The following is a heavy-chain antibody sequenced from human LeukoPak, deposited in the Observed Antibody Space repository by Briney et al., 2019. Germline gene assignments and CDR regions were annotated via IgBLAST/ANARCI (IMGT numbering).Heavy chain of an antibody. CDR3: ARVAAAVPDQ. CDR2: IKQDGSEK. Sequence: GGSLRLSCAASGFTFTTYWMSWVRQAPGKGLEWVANIKQDGSEKYYMDSVKGRFTISRDNAKNSLYLQMSSLRAEDTAVYYCARVAAAVPDQWGQGTLVTVSS. J-gene: IGHJ5*02. D-gene: IGHD6-13*01. CDR1: GFTFTTYW. V-gene: IGHV3-7*04.